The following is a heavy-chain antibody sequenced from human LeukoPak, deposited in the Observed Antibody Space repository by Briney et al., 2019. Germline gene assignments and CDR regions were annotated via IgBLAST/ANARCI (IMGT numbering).Heavy chain of an antibody. CDR1: GFTFSSYG. J-gene: IGHJ4*02. V-gene: IGHV3-30*18. CDR3: AKGLKLQPPDY. CDR2: ISYDGSNK. D-gene: IGHD4-11*01. Sequence: GGSLRLSCVASGFTFSSYGMHWVRQAPGKGLEWVAVISYDGSNKYYADSVKGRFTISRDNSKNTLYLQMNSLRAEDTAVYYCAKGLKLQPPDYWGQGTLVTVSS.